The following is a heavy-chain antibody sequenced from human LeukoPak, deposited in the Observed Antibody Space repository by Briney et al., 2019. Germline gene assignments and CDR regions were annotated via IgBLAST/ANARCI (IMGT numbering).Heavy chain of an antibody. J-gene: IGHJ4*02. V-gene: IGHV1-18*01. Sequence: ASGKVSCKASGYTFTSYGISWVRQAPGQGLEWMGWISAYNGNTNYAQKLQGRVTMTTDTSTSTAYMELRSLRSDDTAVYYCAREEPMGFGEFYYFDYWGQGTLVTVSS. CDR1: GYTFTSYG. CDR3: AREEPMGFGEFYYFDY. D-gene: IGHD3-10*01. CDR2: ISAYNGNT.